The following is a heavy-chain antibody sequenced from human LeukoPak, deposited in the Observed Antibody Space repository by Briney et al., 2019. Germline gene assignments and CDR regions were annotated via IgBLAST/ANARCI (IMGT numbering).Heavy chain of an antibody. Sequence: PGGSLRLSCAASGFTFSTYWMHWVRHAPGTGLVWVSRINGDGSTTTYADSVKGRFTISRDNAKSTLYLQVNSPRVEDAAVYYCARVVLSGAYQIDLWGQGTLVTVSS. CDR2: INGDGSTT. J-gene: IGHJ5*02. D-gene: IGHD2/OR15-2a*01. CDR1: GFTFSTYW. CDR3: ARVVLSGAYQIDL. V-gene: IGHV3-74*01.